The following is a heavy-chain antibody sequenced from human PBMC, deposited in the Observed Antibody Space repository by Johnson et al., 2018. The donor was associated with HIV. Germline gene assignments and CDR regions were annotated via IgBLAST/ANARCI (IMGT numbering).Heavy chain of an antibody. CDR2: IWYDGSNK. V-gene: IGHV3-33*06. Sequence: QVQLVESGGGVVQPGRSLRLSCAASGFTFSSFAMHWVRQAPGKGLEWVAVIWYDGSNKYYADSVKGRFTISRYNSKNTLYLQMNSLRAEDTAVYYCGKDDLGWELSHDDAFDIWGQGTMVIVSS. CDR1: GFTFSSFA. D-gene: IGHD1-26*01. CDR3: GKDDLGWELSHDDAFDI. J-gene: IGHJ3*02.